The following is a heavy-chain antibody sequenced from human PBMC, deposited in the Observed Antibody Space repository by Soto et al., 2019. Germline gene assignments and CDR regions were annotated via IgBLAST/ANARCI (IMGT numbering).Heavy chain of an antibody. CDR1: GGTFSSYA. CDR3: ATTYGSGSYPAFDY. D-gene: IGHD3-10*01. J-gene: IGHJ4*02. Sequence: GASVKVSCKASGGTFSSYAISWVRQAPGQGLEWMGGIIPIFGTANYAQKFQGRVAITADESTSTAYMELSSLRSEDTAVYYCATTYGSGSYPAFDYWGQGTLVTVS. V-gene: IGHV1-69*13. CDR2: IIPIFGTA.